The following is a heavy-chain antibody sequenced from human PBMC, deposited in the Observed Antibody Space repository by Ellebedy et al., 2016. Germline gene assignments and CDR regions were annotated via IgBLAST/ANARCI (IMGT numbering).Heavy chain of an antibody. V-gene: IGHV4-59*12. CDR2: IYYSGST. Sequence: SETLSLTCTVSGGSISSYYWSWIRQPPGKGLEWIGYIYYSGSTNYNPSLKSRVTISVDTSKNQFSLKLSSVTAADTAVYYCARESGYCTGAYCGGFDYWGQGTLVTVSS. D-gene: IGHD2-8*02. CDR3: ARESGYCTGAYCGGFDY. J-gene: IGHJ4*02. CDR1: GGSISSYY.